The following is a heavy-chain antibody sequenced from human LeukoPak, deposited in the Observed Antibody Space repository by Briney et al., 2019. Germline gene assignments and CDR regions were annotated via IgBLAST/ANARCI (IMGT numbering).Heavy chain of an antibody. CDR2: ISYDGSDK. Sequence: GRPLCHYCDASGLNFSGYGMHWVRQDPGKGLERVADISYDGSDKHHADSAKGRFTISRDDSKSTAYLQMSSLKTEGTAVYYCTREAVAGLPYWGQGTLVTVSS. D-gene: IGHD6-19*01. V-gene: IGHV3-30*03. CDR1: GLNFSGYG. CDR3: TREAVAGLPY. J-gene: IGHJ4*02.